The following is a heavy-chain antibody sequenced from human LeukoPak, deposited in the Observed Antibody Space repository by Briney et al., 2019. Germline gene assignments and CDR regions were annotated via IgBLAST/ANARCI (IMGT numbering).Heavy chain of an antibody. J-gene: IGHJ3*02. CDR2: VYNSGKT. Sequence: PSETLSLTCTVSGGSISTYYWHWIRQPPGKGLEWLGYVYNSGKTNYNPSLMSRVTISVDTSKNQFSLELGSVTAADTAVYYCARCFDIWGQGTMVTVSS. CDR1: GGSISTYY. CDR3: ARCFDI. V-gene: IGHV4-59*01.